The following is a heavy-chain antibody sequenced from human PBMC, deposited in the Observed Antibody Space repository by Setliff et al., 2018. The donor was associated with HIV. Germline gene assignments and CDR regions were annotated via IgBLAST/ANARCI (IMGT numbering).Heavy chain of an antibody. J-gene: IGHJ4*02. V-gene: IGHV6-1*01. CDR3: ARGGITAYYFDH. Sequence: SQTLSLTCAISGDSVSSDSAAWNWIRQSPSRGLEWLARTYFRSKWYTDYAVSVKSRITINPDTSRNQFSLQLSSVIPDDSAVYFCARGGITAYYFDHWAQGTRVTVPQ. CDR2: TYFRSKWYT. D-gene: IGHD5-18*01. CDR1: GDSVSSDSAA.